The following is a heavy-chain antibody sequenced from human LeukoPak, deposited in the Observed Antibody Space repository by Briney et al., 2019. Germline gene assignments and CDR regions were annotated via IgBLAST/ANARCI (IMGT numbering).Heavy chain of an antibody. Sequence: SQTLSLTCVISGDSVSSNSAAWNWIRQSPSRGLEWLGGTYYRSKWYSYSAVSVKSRIIINPDTSKNQFSLQLNSVTPEDTAVYYCASSSSGPSPFDPWGQGTLVTVSS. D-gene: IGHD3-22*01. J-gene: IGHJ5*02. CDR1: GDSVSSNSAA. CDR2: TYYRSKWYS. V-gene: IGHV6-1*01. CDR3: ASSSSGPSPFDP.